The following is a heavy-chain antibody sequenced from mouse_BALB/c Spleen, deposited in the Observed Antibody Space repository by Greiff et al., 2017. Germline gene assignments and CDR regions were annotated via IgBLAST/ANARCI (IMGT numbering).Heavy chain of an antibody. CDR1: GFTFSSYG. CDR2: INSNGGST. D-gene: IGHD1-1*01. V-gene: IGHV5-6-3*01. J-gene: IGHJ3*01. CDR3: ARGTTGFAY. Sequence: EVHLVESGGGLVQPGGSLKLSCAASGFTFSSYGMSWVRQTPDKRLELVATINSNGGSTYYPDSVKGRFTISRDNAKNTLYLQMSSLKSEDTAMYYCARGTTGFAYWGQGTLVTVSA.